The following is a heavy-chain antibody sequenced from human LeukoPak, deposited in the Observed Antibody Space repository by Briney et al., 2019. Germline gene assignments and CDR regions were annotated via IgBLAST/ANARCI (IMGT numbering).Heavy chain of an antibody. Sequence: GGSLRLSCTASGFTFSSYAMSWVRQAPGKGLEWVGRIKSKTDGGTTDYAAPVKGRFTISRDDSKNTLYLQMNSLKTEDTAVYYCTTGITMVRGVIHLIDYWGQGTLVTVSS. V-gene: IGHV3-15*01. CDR2: IKSKTDGGTT. CDR1: GFTFSSYA. J-gene: IGHJ4*02. D-gene: IGHD3-10*01. CDR3: TTGITMVRGVIHLIDY.